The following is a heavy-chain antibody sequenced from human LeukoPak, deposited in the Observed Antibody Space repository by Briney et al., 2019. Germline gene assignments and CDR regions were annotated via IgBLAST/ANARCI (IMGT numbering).Heavy chain of an antibody. CDR2: INDSGST. V-gene: IGHV4-34*01. Sequence: SETLSLTCAVYGGSFSGYYWSWIRQPPGKGLEGIGDINDSGSTNYNPSLKSRVSISVDTSKIQFSLKLSAVTAADTAVYYCARGKVKARGYFPFDYWGQGTLVTVSS. CDR1: GGSFSGYY. CDR3: ARGKVKARGYFPFDY. J-gene: IGHJ4*02. D-gene: IGHD5-18*01.